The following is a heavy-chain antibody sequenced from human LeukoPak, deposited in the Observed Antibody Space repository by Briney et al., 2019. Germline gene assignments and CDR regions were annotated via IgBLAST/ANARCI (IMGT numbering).Heavy chain of an antibody. CDR1: GFTFSNAW. D-gene: IGHD2-8*01. V-gene: IGHV3-15*01. CDR2: IKSTTDGGTT. CDR3: TGRAYGY. Sequence: PGGSLRLSCAASGFTFSNAWMSWVRQAPGKGLEWVGRIKSTTDGGTTDYAVPVKGRFTISRDDSKNTLYVQMNSLKTGDTAVYYCTGRAYGYWGQGTLVTVSS. J-gene: IGHJ4*02.